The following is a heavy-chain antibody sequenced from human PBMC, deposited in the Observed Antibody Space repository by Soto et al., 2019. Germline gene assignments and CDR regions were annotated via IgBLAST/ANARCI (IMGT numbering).Heavy chain of an antibody. V-gene: IGHV3-23*01. CDR2: ISGSGGAT. J-gene: IGHJ4*02. CDR1: GFTFTSFA. D-gene: IGHD3-3*01. Sequence: PGGSLRLSCAASGFTFTSFAVSWVRQAPGKGLEWVSAISGSGGATYYADSVKGRFTVSRDNSRNTVYPQVDSLRVEDTAVYHCATGEWLSTSYFNFWGKGTLVTVSS. CDR3: ATGEWLSTSYFNF.